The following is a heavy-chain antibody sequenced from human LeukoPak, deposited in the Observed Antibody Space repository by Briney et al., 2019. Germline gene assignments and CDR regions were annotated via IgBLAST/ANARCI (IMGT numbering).Heavy chain of an antibody. CDR3: ASQYCTNGVCYTFAFDI. CDR1: GFTFSSYS. J-gene: IGHJ3*02. D-gene: IGHD2-8*01. Sequence: GGSLRLSCAASGFTFSSYSVNWVRQAPGKGLEWVSSISSSSSYIYYADSVKGRFTISRDNAKNSLYLQMNSLRAEDTAVYYCASQYCTNGVCYTFAFDIWGQGTMVTVSS. V-gene: IGHV3-21*03. CDR2: ISSSSSYI.